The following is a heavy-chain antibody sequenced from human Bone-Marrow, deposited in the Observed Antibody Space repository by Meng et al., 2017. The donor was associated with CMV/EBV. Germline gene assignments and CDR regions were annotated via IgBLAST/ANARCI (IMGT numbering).Heavy chain of an antibody. V-gene: IGHV4-39*07. J-gene: IGHJ6*02. Sequence: SETLSLTCTVSGGSISSSSYYWGWVRQPPGKGLEWIGSIYYSGSAYYNPSLKSRVTISVDTSKNQFSLKLSSVTAADTAVYYCARGGSVFYGMDVWGQGTTVTVSS. CDR2: IYYSGSA. D-gene: IGHD1-26*01. CDR1: GGSISSSSYY. CDR3: ARGGSVFYGMDV.